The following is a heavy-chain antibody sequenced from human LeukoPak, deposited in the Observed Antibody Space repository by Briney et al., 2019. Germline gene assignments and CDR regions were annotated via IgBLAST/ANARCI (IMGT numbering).Heavy chain of an antibody. D-gene: IGHD3-10*01. Sequence: GGSLRLSCAASGFTFSSYEMNWVRQAPGKGLEWVSYISSRGSTIYYADSVKGRFTISRDNAKNSLYLQMNSLRAEDTAVYYCARVRADPGISDYWGQGTLVTVSS. CDR3: ARVRADPGISDY. J-gene: IGHJ4*02. CDR1: GFTFSSYE. CDR2: ISSRGSTI. V-gene: IGHV3-48*03.